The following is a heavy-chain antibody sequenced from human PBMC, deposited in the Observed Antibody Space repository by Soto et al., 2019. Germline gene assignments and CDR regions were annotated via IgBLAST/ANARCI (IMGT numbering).Heavy chain of an antibody. V-gene: IGHV1-18*01. Sequence: ASVNVSCQASGYTFTSYGISWVRQAPGQGLEWMGWISAYNGNTNYAQKLQGRVTMTTDTSTSTAYMELRSLRSDDTAVYYCARARTGTSAFDIWGQGTMVTVSS. J-gene: IGHJ3*02. CDR1: GYTFTSYG. CDR2: ISAYNGNT. D-gene: IGHD1-1*01. CDR3: ARARTGTSAFDI.